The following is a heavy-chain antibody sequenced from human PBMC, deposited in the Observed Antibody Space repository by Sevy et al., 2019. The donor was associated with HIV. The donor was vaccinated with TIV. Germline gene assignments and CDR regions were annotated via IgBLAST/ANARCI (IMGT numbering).Heavy chain of an antibody. Sequence: GGSLRLSCVASGFAFSTHAMHWVRQAPDKGLEWVAVISYDGTNKNYADSVKDRFTISRDNSKNTLYLQMNSLGADDTAVYYCGREFNGWDLHLDYWGQGTLVTVSS. CDR2: ISYDGTNK. J-gene: IGHJ4*02. CDR3: GREFNGWDLHLDY. V-gene: IGHV3-30-3*01. CDR1: GFAFSTHA. D-gene: IGHD6-19*01.